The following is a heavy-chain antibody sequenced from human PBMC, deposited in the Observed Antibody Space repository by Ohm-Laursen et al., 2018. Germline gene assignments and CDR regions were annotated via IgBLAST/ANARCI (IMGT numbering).Heavy chain of an antibody. CDR1: GYTFTSHG. Sequence: ASVKVSCKASGYTFTSHGISWVRQAPGQGLEWVGRINPSSGDTNYAQKFQDRVTMTTDTSTSTAYVELRSLRSDDTAVYYGTRDLSPTRFDFWGQGTLVTVSS. CDR2: INPSSGDT. V-gene: IGHV1-18*01. J-gene: IGHJ4*02. CDR3: TRDLSPTRFDF.